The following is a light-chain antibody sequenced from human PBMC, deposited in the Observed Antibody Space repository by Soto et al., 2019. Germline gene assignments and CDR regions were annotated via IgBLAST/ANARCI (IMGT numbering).Light chain of an antibody. CDR1: QSISSW. Sequence: QMTQSPSTLSASVGDRVTITCRASQSISSWLAWYQQKPGKAPKLLIYKASSLESGVPSRFSGSGSGTEFTLTISSLQPDDFATYYCQQYNSYSTFGQGTKV. CDR2: KAS. V-gene: IGKV1-5*03. J-gene: IGKJ1*01. CDR3: QQYNSYST.